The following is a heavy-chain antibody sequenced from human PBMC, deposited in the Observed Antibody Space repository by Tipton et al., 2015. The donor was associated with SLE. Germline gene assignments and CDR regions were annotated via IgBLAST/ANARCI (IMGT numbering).Heavy chain of an antibody. V-gene: IGHV3-30*02. CDR1: GFTFSTYG. CDR2: IRYDGSDK. Sequence: SLRLSCAASGFTFSTYGMHWVRQAPGKGLEWVAFIRYDGSDKYYVDSVKGRFTISRDNAKNSLYLQMNSLRAEDTAVYYCARETMAYDYWGQGTLVTVSS. CDR3: ARETMAYDY. J-gene: IGHJ4*02. D-gene: IGHD5-24*01.